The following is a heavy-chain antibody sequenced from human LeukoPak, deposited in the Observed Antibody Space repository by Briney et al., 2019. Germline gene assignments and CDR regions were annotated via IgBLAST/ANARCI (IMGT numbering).Heavy chain of an antibody. V-gene: IGHV3-66*01. CDR2: IFSHGET. CDR1: GFTVGNNY. Sequence: GGSLRLSCAASGFTVGNNYMNWVRQAPGKGLEWVSLIFSHGETSYADSVKGRFTISRDNSKNTLYLQMNGLRVEDTAVYYCAHGGVISAFDIWGQGTMVTVSS. CDR3: AHGGVISAFDI. J-gene: IGHJ3*02. D-gene: IGHD3-10*01.